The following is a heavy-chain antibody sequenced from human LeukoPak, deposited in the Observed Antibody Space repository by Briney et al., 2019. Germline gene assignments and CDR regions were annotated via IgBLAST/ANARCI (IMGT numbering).Heavy chain of an antibody. CDR3: ARDRPYTGGWRGFDY. J-gene: IGHJ4*02. Sequence: SVKVSCKASGGTFSRYAISGVRQAPGQGLEWMGGIIPMFGIANYAQKFQGRVTITADESTSTAYMELSSLRSEDTAVYYCARDRPYTGGWRGFDYWGQGTLVTVSS. CDR1: GGTFSRYA. V-gene: IGHV1-69*13. D-gene: IGHD6-19*01. CDR2: IIPMFGIA.